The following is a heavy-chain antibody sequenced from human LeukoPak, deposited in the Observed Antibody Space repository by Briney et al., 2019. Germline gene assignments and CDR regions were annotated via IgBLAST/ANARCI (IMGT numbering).Heavy chain of an antibody. CDR3: ARDLGFLDGLNYYGMDV. CDR1: GYTFTIYG. V-gene: IGHV1-18*01. D-gene: IGHD3-3*01. J-gene: IGHJ6*02. Sequence: ASVKVSCKASGYTFTIYGISWVRQAPGQGLEWMGWISAYNGNTNYAQKLQGRVTMTTDTSTSTAYMELRSLRSDDTAVYYCARDLGFLDGLNYYGMDVWGQGTTVTVSS. CDR2: ISAYNGNT.